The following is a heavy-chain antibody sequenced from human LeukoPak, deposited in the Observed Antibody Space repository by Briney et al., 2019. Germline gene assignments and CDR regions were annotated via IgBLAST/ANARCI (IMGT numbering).Heavy chain of an antibody. J-gene: IGHJ4*02. V-gene: IGHV3-23*01. Sequence: GGSLRLSCAASGFTFSSYAMSWVRQAPGKGLEWVSAISGSGGSTYYADSVKGRFTISRDNSKNTLFLQMSSLRAEDTAVYYCAKDLRGAGFDYWGQGNLVTVSS. CDR1: GFTFSSYA. D-gene: IGHD1-26*01. CDR3: AKDLRGAGFDY. CDR2: ISGSGGST.